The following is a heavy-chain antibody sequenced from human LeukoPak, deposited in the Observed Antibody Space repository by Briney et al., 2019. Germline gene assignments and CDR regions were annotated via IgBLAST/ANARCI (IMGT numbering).Heavy chain of an antibody. V-gene: IGHV1-46*01. Sequence: GASVTVSCKAYGYTFTSDYMHRVRQAPGQGLEWMGIINPNGGATTYAQKFQGRVTLTADTSTSTVYMELSSLRSEDTAVYYCAREFSTSCLDSWGQGTLVSVSS. CDR2: INPNGGAT. CDR3: AREFSTSCLDS. CDR1: GYTFTSDY. D-gene: IGHD2-2*01. J-gene: IGHJ4*02.